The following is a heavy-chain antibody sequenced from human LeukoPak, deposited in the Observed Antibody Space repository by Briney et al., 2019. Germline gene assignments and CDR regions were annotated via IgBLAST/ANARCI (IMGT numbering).Heavy chain of an antibody. CDR3: ARAAGQYSGYRWGFDDY. CDR1: GYTFTSYD. J-gene: IGHJ4*02. V-gene: IGHV1-8*01. D-gene: IGHD5-12*01. Sequence: ASVKVSCKASGYTFTSYDINWVRQATGQGLEWMVWMNPNSGNTGYAQKFQGRVTMTRNTSISTAYMELSSLRSEDTAVYYCARAAGQYSGYRWGFDDYWGQGTLVTVSS. CDR2: MNPNSGNT.